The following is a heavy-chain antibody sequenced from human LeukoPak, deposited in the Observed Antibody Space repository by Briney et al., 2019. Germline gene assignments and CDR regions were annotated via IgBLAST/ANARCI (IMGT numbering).Heavy chain of an antibody. J-gene: IGHJ6*03. Sequence: PSETLSLTCAISGGSISSNYYWGWIRQPPGKGLEWIGTLSHSGSSYYNPSLKSRVTISVDTSKNQFSLNLSSVTATDTAVYYCARVAATYYYYYYYMGVWGQGTMVTVSS. D-gene: IGHD2-15*01. CDR2: LSHSGSS. V-gene: IGHV4-38-2*01. CDR1: GGSISSNYY. CDR3: ARVAATYYYYYYYMGV.